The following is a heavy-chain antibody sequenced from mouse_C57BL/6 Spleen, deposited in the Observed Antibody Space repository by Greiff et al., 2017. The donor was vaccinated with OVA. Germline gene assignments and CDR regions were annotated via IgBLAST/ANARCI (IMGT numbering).Heavy chain of an antibody. Sequence: DVKLVESGGGLVKPGGSLKLSCAASGFTFSDYGMHWVRQAPEKGLEWVAYISSGSSTIYYADTVKGRFTISRDNAKNILFLQMTSLRSEDTAMYYCARSKDDSSGYLEWGQGTTLTVSS. D-gene: IGHD3-2*02. V-gene: IGHV5-17*01. CDR3: ARSKDDSSGYLE. J-gene: IGHJ2*01. CDR2: ISSGSSTI. CDR1: GFTFSDYG.